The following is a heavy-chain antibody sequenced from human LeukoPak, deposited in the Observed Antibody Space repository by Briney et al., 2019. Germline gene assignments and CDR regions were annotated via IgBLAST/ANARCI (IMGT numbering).Heavy chain of an antibody. Sequence: ASVKVSCKASGYTFTGYYMHWVRQAPGQGLEWMGWTNPNSGGTNYAQKFQGRVTMTRDTSISTAYMELSRLRSDDTAVYYCARVAVAGRGNWFDPWGQGTLVTVSS. J-gene: IGHJ5*02. CDR1: GYTFTGYY. D-gene: IGHD6-19*01. CDR2: TNPNSGGT. V-gene: IGHV1-2*02. CDR3: ARVAVAGRGNWFDP.